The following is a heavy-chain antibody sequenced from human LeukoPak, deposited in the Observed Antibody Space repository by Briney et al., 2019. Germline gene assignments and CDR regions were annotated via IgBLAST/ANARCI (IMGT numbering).Heavy chain of an antibody. V-gene: IGHV3-30-3*02. J-gene: IGHJ3*02. D-gene: IGHD3-3*01. CDR1: GFTFSNYA. CDR2: ISYHGINK. Sequence: GGSLRLSCAASGFTFSNYAMYCVRQAPGKGLEWVAGISYHGINKYYADSVKGRFTISRDNSKNTLYLQMNSLRAEDTAVYYCAKLAEVKEWFLRGDAFDIWGQGTMVTVSS. CDR3: AKLAEVKEWFLRGDAFDI.